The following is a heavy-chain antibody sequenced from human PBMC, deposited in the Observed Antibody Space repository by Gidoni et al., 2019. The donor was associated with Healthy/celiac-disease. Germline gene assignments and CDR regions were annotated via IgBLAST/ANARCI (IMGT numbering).Heavy chain of an antibody. CDR3: ARHGEGYSSSWYQDY. J-gene: IGHJ4*02. CDR2: IDPSDSYT. CDR1: GYSFTSYW. Sequence: EVQLVQSGAEVKKPGESLRISCKGSGYSFTSYWISWVRQMPGKGLEWMGRIDPSDSYTNYSPSFHGHVTISADKSISTAYLQWSSLKASDTAMYYCARHGEGYSSSWYQDYWGQGTLVTVSS. D-gene: IGHD6-13*01. V-gene: IGHV5-10-1*01.